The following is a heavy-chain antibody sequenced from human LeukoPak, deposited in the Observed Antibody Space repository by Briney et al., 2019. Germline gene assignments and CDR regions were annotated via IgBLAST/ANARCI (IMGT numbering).Heavy chain of an antibody. CDR3: AKDDYGDYVPGY. J-gene: IGHJ4*02. V-gene: IGHV3-23*01. D-gene: IGHD4-17*01. CDR1: GFTFSSYA. CDR2: ITGSGGST. Sequence: GGSLRLSCAASGFTFSSYAMSWVRQAPGKGLEWVSAITGSGGSTYYADSVKGRFTISRDNSKNTLYLQMNSLRAEDTAVYYCAKDDYGDYVPGYWGQGTLVTVSS.